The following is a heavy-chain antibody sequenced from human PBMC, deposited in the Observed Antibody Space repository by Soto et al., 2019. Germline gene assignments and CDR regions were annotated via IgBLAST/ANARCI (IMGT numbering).Heavy chain of an antibody. CDR2: IYSGGST. V-gene: IGHV3-66*01. CDR3: ASFNSGYSSGWYSYAFDI. D-gene: IGHD6-19*01. J-gene: IGHJ3*02. CDR1: GFTVSSNY. Sequence: EVQLVESGGGLVQPGGSLRLSCAASGFTVSSNYMSWVRQAPGKGLEWVSVIYSGGSTYYADSVKGRFTISRDNSKNTLYLQMNSLRAEDTAVYYRASFNSGYSSGWYSYAFDIWGQGTMVTVSS.